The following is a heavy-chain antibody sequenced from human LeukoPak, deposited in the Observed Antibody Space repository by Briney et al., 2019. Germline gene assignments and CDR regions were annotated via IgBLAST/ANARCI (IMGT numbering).Heavy chain of an antibody. CDR2: ISGSGGTT. CDR1: GFTFSSYG. Sequence: HAGGSLRLSCAASGFTFSSYGMHWVRQAPGKGLEWVSGISGSGGTTYYADSVKGRFTISRDNSKNTLYLQMNSLGAEDTAVYYCAKQFTYNDYWGQGTLVTVSS. D-gene: IGHD1-1*01. V-gene: IGHV3-23*01. CDR3: AKQFTYNDY. J-gene: IGHJ4*02.